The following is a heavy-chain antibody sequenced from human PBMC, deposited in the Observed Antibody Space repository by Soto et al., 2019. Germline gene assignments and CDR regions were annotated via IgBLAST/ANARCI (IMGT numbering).Heavy chain of an antibody. V-gene: IGHV4-4*02. Sequence: SETLSLTCAVSGGSLSSSNWWSWVRQPPGKGLEWIGEIHHSGSTNYNPSLKSRVTISLDKSKNHLSLNLGSVTAADTAVCYCARVQYYYGSGRRFYYFDQWGQGTLVTVSS. CDR2: IHHSGST. J-gene: IGHJ4*02. CDR1: GGSLSSSNW. D-gene: IGHD3-10*01. CDR3: ARVQYYYGSGRRFYYFDQ.